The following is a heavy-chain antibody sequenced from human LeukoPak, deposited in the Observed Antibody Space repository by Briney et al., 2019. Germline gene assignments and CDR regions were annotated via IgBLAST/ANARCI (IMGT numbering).Heavy chain of an antibody. J-gene: IGHJ4*02. V-gene: IGHV3-33*01. CDR3: ARGAPVVVVAATRTNRLFDY. Sequence: PGGSLRLSCAVSGFTFSSYGMHWVRQAPGKGLEWVAAIWYDGSNKYYADSVKGRYTISRENSKNTLYLQMNSLRAEDTAVYYCARGAPVVVVAATRTNRLFDYWGQGTLVTVSS. CDR1: GFTFSSYG. CDR2: IWYDGSNK. D-gene: IGHD2-15*01.